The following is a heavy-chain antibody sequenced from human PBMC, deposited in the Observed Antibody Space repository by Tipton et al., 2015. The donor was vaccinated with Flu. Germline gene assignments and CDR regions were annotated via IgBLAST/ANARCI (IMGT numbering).Heavy chain of an antibody. J-gene: IGHJ6*02. CDR2: IYYSGST. V-gene: IGHV4-31*03. CDR3: ARVASNPYYGTDV. D-gene: IGHD4-11*01. CDR1: GGSISSGGYY. Sequence: TLSLTCTVSGGSISSGGYYWSWIRQHPGKGLEWIGYIYYSGSTYYNPSLKSRVTISVDTSKNQFSLKLSSVTAADTAVYYCARVASNPYYGTDVWGQGTTVTVSS.